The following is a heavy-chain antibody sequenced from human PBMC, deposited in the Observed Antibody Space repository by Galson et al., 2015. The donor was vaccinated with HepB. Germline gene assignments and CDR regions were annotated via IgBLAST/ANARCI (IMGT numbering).Heavy chain of an antibody. CDR3: ARLYRQYFYGLDV. CDR1: GGSISGYY. V-gene: IGHV4-59*08. CDR2: VYYGGNT. Sequence: ETLSLTCTVSGGSISGYYWSWIRQPPGKGLEWIGYVYYGGNTNYNPSLQSRVSLSVDTSQNQFSLKLSSVTAADTAVYYCARLYRQYFYGLDVWGQGTTVIVSS. D-gene: IGHD2/OR15-2a*01. J-gene: IGHJ6*02.